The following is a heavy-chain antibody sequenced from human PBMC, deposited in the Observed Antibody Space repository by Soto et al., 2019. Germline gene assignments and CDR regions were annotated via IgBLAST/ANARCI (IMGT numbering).Heavy chain of an antibody. CDR1: GFTFSAYG. J-gene: IGHJ4*02. CDR3: TKETSDWYDFDY. Sequence: GGSLRLSCVASGFTFSAYGMHWVRQAPGKGLEWVAIISRDGRQSFYADSVRGRFTISRDNSKNSLYLQMNSLTADDTAVYYCTKETSDWYDFDYWGQGSLVTVSS. D-gene: IGHD6-19*01. CDR2: ISRDGRQS. V-gene: IGHV3-30*18.